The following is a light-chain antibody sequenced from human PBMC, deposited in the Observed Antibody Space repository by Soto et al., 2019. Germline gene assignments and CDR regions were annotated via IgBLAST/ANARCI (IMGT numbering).Light chain of an antibody. J-gene: IGLJ1*01. Sequence: TRSDVGSYNLVSWYQQHPGKAPKLMIYEGSRRPSGVSNRFSGSKSGNTASLTISGLPAEDQADYYCCSYAGTTTFNVFGTGTKVT. CDR3: CSYAGTTTFNV. V-gene: IGLV2-23*03. CDR1: RSDVGSYNL. CDR2: EGS.